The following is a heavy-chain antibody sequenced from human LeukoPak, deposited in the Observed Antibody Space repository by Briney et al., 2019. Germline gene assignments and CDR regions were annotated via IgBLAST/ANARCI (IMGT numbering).Heavy chain of an antibody. Sequence: PSETLSLTCTVSGGSISSYSWSWIRQPPGKGLEWIGYIYYSGSNNHNPSLKSRVTISVDTSKNQFSLKLTSVTAADTAVYYCARVYGVYPDDAFDIWGQGTVVTVSS. J-gene: IGHJ3*02. D-gene: IGHD5/OR15-5a*01. CDR3: ARVYGVYPDDAFDI. CDR1: GGSISSYS. CDR2: IYYSGSN. V-gene: IGHV4-59*08.